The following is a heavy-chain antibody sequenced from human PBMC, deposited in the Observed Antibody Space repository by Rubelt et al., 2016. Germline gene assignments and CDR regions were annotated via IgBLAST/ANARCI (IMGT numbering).Heavy chain of an antibody. D-gene: IGHD4-17*01. Sequence: QVQLQESGPGLVKPSGTLSLTCAVSGGSISSSNWWSWVRQPPATGLEWLGEIYHSGSTNYNPSLEGQVTISVDTSKNQCSLKLSSVTAADTAVDYCARHIPTATVTSGGYFDLWGRGTLVTVSS. V-gene: IGHV4-4*02. CDR1: GGSISSSNW. CDR3: ARHIPTATVTSGGYFDL. CDR2: IYHSGST. J-gene: IGHJ2*01.